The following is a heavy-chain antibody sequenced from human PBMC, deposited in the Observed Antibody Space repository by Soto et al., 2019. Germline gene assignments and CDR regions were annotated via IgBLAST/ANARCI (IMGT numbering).Heavy chain of an antibody. J-gene: IGHJ4*02. Sequence: KPSETLSLTCTVSGGSISSYYWSWIRQPPGKGLEWIGYIYYSVSTNYNPSLKSRVTISVDTSKNQFSLKLSSVTAADTAVYYCARNYGGKGYYFDYWGQGTLVTVSS. CDR1: GGSISSYY. D-gene: IGHD4-17*01. V-gene: IGHV4-59*01. CDR2: IYYSVST. CDR3: ARNYGGKGYYFDY.